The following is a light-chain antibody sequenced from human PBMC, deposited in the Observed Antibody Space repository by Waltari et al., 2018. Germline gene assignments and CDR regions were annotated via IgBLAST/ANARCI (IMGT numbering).Light chain of an antibody. J-gene: IGLJ3*02. V-gene: IGLV2-14*03. CDR3: SSYTRSSIWV. Sequence: QSALTQPASVSGSPGQSVTIPCPGTSTASADYHFVPWYQQHPGKAPKLIIYDVSDRPSGVSNRFSGSKSGNTASLTISGLQAEDEADYYCSSYTRSSIWVFGGGTKLAVL. CDR1: STASADYHF. CDR2: DVS.